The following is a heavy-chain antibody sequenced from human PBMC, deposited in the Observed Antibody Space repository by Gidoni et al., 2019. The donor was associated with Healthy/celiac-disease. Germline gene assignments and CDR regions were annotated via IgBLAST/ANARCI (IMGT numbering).Heavy chain of an antibody. J-gene: IGHJ6*02. Sequence: EVQLLESGGGLVQPGGSLRLSCAASGLTFSSYAMNWVRQAPGKGLEWVSAISGSGGSTYYADSVKGRFTISRDNSKNTLYLQMNSLRAEDTAVYYCAKDFRSSSWYEYYYYYGMDVWGQGTTVTVSS. CDR3: AKDFRSSSWYEYYYYYGMDV. CDR2: ISGSGGST. V-gene: IGHV3-23*01. CDR1: GLTFSSYA. D-gene: IGHD6-13*01.